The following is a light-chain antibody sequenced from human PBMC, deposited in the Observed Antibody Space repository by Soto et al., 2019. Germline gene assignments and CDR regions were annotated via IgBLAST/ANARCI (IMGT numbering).Light chain of an antibody. V-gene: IGKV3D-20*01. CDR2: DAS. J-gene: IGKJ2*01. CDR3: QQYGSSPQT. CDR1: QSVSSSY. Sequence: EIVLTQSPATLSLSPAERATLSCGASQSVSSSYLAWYQQKPGLAPRLLIYDASSRATGIPDRFSGSGSGTDFTLTISRLEPEDFAVYYCQQYGSSPQTFGQGTKLEIK.